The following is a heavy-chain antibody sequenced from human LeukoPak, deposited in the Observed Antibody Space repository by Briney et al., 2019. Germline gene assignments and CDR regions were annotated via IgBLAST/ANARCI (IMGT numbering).Heavy chain of an antibody. CDR2: IAGGDDR. CDR1: GFTFSSYA. CDR3: ARAGGDSLIPYAFDI. D-gene: IGHD2-21*02. Sequence: GGSLRLSCAASGFTFSSYAMSWVRQAPGKGLEWVAGIAGGDDRFYADSVKGRFSISRDNSKNTVDLQMNSLRVEDTAVYYCARAGGDSLIPYAFDIWGQGTMVTVSS. J-gene: IGHJ3*02. V-gene: IGHV3-23*01.